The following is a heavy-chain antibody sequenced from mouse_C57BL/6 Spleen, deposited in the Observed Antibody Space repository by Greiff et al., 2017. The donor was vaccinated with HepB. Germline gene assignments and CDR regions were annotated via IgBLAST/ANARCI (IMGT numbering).Heavy chain of an antibody. V-gene: IGHV1-64*01. CDR1: GYTFTSYW. Sequence: VQLQQPGAELVKPGASVKLSCKASGYTFTSYWMHWVKQRPGQGLEWIGMIHPNSGSTNYNEKFKSKATLTVDKSSSTAYMQLSSLTSEDSAVYYCARGSYYGSSYVYYYAMYYWGQGASVTVSS. D-gene: IGHD1-1*01. CDR3: ARGSYYGSSYVYYYAMYY. J-gene: IGHJ4*01. CDR2: IHPNSGST.